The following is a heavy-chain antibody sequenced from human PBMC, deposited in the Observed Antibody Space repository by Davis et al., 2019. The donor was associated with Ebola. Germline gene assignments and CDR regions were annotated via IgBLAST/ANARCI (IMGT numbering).Heavy chain of an antibody. CDR3: ARVALIYYYYGMDV. CDR2: IYYSGST. Sequence: MPGGSLRLSCTVSGGSISSYYWSWIRQPPGKGLEWIGYIYYSGSTNYNPSLKSRVTISVDTSKNQFSLKLSSVTAADTAAYYCARVALIYYYYGMDVWGQGTTVTVSS. V-gene: IGHV4-59*01. D-gene: IGHD2-8*01. J-gene: IGHJ6*02. CDR1: GGSISSYY.